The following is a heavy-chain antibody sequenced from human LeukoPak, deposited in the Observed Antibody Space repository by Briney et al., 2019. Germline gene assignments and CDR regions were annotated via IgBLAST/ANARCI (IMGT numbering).Heavy chain of an antibody. J-gene: IGHJ4*02. D-gene: IGHD1-26*01. CDR2: ISSYSSTT. CDR1: GFTFSSYS. Sequence: GGSLRLCCVASGFTFSSYSMSWVRQAPGKGLEWVSKISSYSSTTYYADSVKGRFTISRDNAKNSLYLQMNSLRAEDTAVYYCARDQVNSGSTGGYFDYWGQGTLVTVSS. CDR3: ARDQVNSGSTGGYFDY. V-gene: IGHV3-48*04.